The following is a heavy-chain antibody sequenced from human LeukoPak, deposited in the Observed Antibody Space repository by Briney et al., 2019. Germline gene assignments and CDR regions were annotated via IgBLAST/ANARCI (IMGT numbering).Heavy chain of an antibody. D-gene: IGHD2-2*01. V-gene: IGHV1-69*13. J-gene: IGHJ5*02. CDR3: ARGVVPAAITSWFDP. CDR1: GGTFSNHV. Sequence: SVKVSCKASGGTFSNHVMTWVRQAPGQGLEWMGGIISAFGPANYAQKFQGRVTITADESINTVCMELSSLRSEDTAVYYCARGVVPAAITSWFDPWGQGTLVTVSS. CDR2: IISAFGPA.